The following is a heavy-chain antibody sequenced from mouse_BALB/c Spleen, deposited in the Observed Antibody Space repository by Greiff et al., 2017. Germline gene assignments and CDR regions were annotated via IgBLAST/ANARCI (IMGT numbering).Heavy chain of an antibody. CDR3: ARAASYGNYGGVFDY. CDR2: INPSSGYT. V-gene: IGHV1-4*01. Sequence: VQLQQSGAELARPGASVKMSCKASGYTFTSYTMHWVKQRPGQGLEWIGYINPSSGYTNYNQKFKDKATLTADKSSSTAYMQLSSLTSEDSAVYYCARAASYGNYGGVFDYWGQGTTLTVSS. CDR1: GYTFTSYT. J-gene: IGHJ2*01. D-gene: IGHD2-10*01.